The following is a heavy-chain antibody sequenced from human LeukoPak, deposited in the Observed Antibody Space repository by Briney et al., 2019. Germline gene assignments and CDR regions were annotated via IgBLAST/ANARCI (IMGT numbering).Heavy chain of an antibody. D-gene: IGHD6-19*01. CDR2: ISSSSSYI. J-gene: IGHJ5*02. CDR3: ARDSAYRGSGPGDWFDP. CDR1: GFSGFTFSHYG. Sequence: NPGGSLRLSCAASGFSGFTFSHYGMNWVRQAPGKGLEWVSSISSSSSYIYYADSVKGRFTISRDNAKNSLYLQMNSLRAEDTAVYYCARDSAYRGSGPGDWFDPWGQGTLVTVSS. V-gene: IGHV3-21*01.